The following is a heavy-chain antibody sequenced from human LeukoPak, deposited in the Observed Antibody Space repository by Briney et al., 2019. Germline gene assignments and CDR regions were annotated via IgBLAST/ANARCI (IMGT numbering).Heavy chain of an antibody. CDR1: GYTFTNYD. CDR2: MNPNSGNT. V-gene: IGHV1-8*03. Sequence: EASVKVSCKASGYTFTNYDINWVRQATGQGLEWMGWMNPNSGNTGYAQKFQGRVTITRSTSISTAYMELSSLRSEDTAVYYCARGGVGAAAADYWGQGTLVTVSS. CDR3: ARGGVGAAAADY. J-gene: IGHJ4*02. D-gene: IGHD6-13*01.